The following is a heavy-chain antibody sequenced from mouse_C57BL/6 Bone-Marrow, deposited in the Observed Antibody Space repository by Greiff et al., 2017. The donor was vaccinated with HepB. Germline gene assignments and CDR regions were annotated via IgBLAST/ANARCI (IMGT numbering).Heavy chain of an antibody. CDR1: GFSLTSYG. CDR2: IWSGGST. Sequence: QVQLQQSGPGLVQPSQSLSITCTVSGFSLTSYGVHWVRQSPGKGLEWLGVIWSGGSTDYNAAFISRLSISKDNSKSQVFFKMNSLQADDTAIYYCASYDYVSFAYWGQGTLVTVSA. D-gene: IGHD2-4*01. CDR3: ASYDYVSFAY. J-gene: IGHJ3*01. V-gene: IGHV2-2*01.